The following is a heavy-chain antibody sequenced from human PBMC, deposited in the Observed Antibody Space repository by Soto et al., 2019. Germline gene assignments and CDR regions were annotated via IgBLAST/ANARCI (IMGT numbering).Heavy chain of an antibody. CDR1: GFSLSTSGMC. Sequence: SDPTLVNPTQTLTLTCTFSGFSLSTSGMCVSWIRQPPGKALEWLALIDWDDDKYYSTSLKTRLTISKDTSKNQVVLTMTNMDPVDTATYYCARIPIAAAGTGDYYYYGMDVWGQGTTVTVSS. CDR3: ARIPIAAAGTGDYYYYGMDV. CDR2: IDWDDDK. J-gene: IGHJ6*02. V-gene: IGHV2-70*01. D-gene: IGHD6-13*01.